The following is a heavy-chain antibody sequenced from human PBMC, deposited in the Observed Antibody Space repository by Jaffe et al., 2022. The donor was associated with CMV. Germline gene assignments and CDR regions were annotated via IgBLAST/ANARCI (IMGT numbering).Heavy chain of an antibody. V-gene: IGHV3-9*01. CDR2: ISWNSGSI. CDR1: GFTFDDYA. Sequence: EVQLVESGGGLVQPGRSLRLSCAASGFTFDDYAMHWVRQAPGKGLEWVSGISWNSGSIGYADSVKGRFTISRDNAKNSLYLQMNSLRAEDTALYYCAKDGYCSGGSCYAYFDYWGQGTLVTVSS. D-gene: IGHD2-15*01. J-gene: IGHJ4*02. CDR3: AKDGYCSGGSCYAYFDY.